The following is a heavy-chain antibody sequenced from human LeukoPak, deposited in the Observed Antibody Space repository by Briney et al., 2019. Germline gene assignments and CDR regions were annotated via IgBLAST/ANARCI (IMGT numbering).Heavy chain of an antibody. CDR1: GGSIINDNW. Sequence: PSGTLSLTCAVSGGSIINDNWWNWVRQPPGKGLEWIGEILHTGSTHYNPSLKSRVTISVDKSKNQFSLKLSSVTAADTAVYYCASTYYDSNAFDIWGQGTMVTVSS. V-gene: IGHV4-4*02. J-gene: IGHJ3*02. CDR2: ILHTGST. D-gene: IGHD3-22*01. CDR3: ASTYYDSNAFDI.